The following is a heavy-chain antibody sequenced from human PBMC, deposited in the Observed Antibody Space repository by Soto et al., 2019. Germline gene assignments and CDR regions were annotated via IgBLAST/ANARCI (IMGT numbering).Heavy chain of an antibody. Sequence: QLQLQESGSGLVKPSQTLSLTCAVSGGSISSGGYSWSWIRQPPGKGLEWIGYIYHSGSTYYNPSLKSRVPITVDXSKNQFSLKLSSVTAADTAVYYCARASTTVTTLDYWGQGTLVTVSS. CDR1: GGSISSGGYS. D-gene: IGHD4-17*01. CDR2: IYHSGST. V-gene: IGHV4-30-2*01. CDR3: ARASTTVTTLDY. J-gene: IGHJ4*02.